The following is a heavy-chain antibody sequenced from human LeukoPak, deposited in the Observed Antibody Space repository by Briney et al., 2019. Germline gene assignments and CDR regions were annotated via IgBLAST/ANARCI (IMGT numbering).Heavy chain of an antibody. CDR1: GGSISSGGYY. CDR2: IYYSGST. J-gene: IGHJ4*02. D-gene: IGHD3-22*01. CDR3: ARDYYDSSGYYYFDY. V-gene: IGHV4-31*03. Sequence: TLSLTCTVSGGSISSGGYYWSWIRQPPGKAVEWIGHIYYSGSTYYNPSLKSRVTKSVETSKNQFSLKLSSVTAADTAVYYCARDYYDSSGYYYFDYWGQGTLVTVSS.